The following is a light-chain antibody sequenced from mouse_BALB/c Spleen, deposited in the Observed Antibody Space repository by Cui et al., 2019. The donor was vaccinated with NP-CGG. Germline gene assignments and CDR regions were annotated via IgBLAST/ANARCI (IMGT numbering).Light chain of an antibody. CDR3: ALWYSNHWV. J-gene: IGLJ1*01. Sequence: QAIVTQESAHTTSPGDIVTLTCRSSTGAVTTSNYANWVQEKPDHLFTGLIGGTNNRAPGVPARFSGSLIGDKAALTITGAQTEDEAIYFCALWYSNHWVFGGGTKLTVL. V-gene: IGLV1*01. CDR1: TGAVTTSNY. CDR2: GTN.